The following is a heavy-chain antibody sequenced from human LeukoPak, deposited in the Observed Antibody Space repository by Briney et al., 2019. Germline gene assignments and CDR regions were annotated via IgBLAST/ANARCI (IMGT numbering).Heavy chain of an antibody. D-gene: IGHD4-23*01. Sequence: PGGSLRLSCAASGFTFSSYGMHWVRQAPGKGLEWVAVISYDGSNKYYADSVKGRFTISRDNSKNTLYLQMNSLRAEDTAVYYCARRGVVTPGYMDVWGKGTTVTVSS. V-gene: IGHV3-30*03. CDR3: ARRGVVTPGYMDV. J-gene: IGHJ6*03. CDR1: GFTFSSYG. CDR2: ISYDGSNK.